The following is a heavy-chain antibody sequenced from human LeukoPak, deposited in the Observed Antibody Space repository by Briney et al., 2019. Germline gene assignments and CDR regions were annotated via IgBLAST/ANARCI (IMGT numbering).Heavy chain of an antibody. CDR3: ARGRIRYDDYSSGWFVFFEF. CDR1: GYTFTSYG. Sequence: GASVKVSCKASGYTFTSYGISWVRQAPGQGLEWMGWMNPNNGDTDYAQNFQGGVTVTRDTSMSTAYMELSSLRSEDTALYYCARGRIRYDDYSSGWFVFFEFWGQGSLVTVSS. CDR2: MNPNNGDT. J-gene: IGHJ4*02. D-gene: IGHD6-19*01. V-gene: IGHV1-8*02.